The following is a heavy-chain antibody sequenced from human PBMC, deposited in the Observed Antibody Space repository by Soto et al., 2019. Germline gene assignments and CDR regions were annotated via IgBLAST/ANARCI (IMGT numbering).Heavy chain of an antibody. V-gene: IGHV4-39*01. CDR1: GGYINGSGYF. CDR3: ARHYSSGSRNWFDP. D-gene: IGHD6-19*01. J-gene: IGHJ5*02. Sequence: SETMSLTCSVSGGYINGSGYFWGWVRQPPGKGLEWIGSIYYSGSTYYNPSLRSRVTISVDTSKNQFSLKLSSVTAADTAVFYCARHYSSGSRNWFDPWGQGTLVTVSS. CDR2: IYYSGST.